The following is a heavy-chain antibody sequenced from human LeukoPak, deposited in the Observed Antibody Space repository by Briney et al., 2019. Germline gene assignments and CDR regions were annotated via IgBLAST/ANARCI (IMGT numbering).Heavy chain of an antibody. D-gene: IGHD3-3*01. Sequence: GGSLRLSCAASGFTFSIYAMSWVRQAPGKGLEWVSAVSDSGGSTYYADSVKGRFTISRDNSKNTLYLQMDSLRAEDTAVYYCARDRAWNYFDYWGQGTLVTVSS. CDR3: ARDRAWNYFDY. V-gene: IGHV3-23*01. CDR2: VSDSGGST. J-gene: IGHJ4*02. CDR1: GFTFSIYA.